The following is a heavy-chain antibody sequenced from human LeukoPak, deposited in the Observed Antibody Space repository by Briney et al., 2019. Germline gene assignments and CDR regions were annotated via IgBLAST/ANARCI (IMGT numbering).Heavy chain of an antibody. D-gene: IGHD6-13*01. CDR3: ARGIGSSWCFDY. CDR2: IKEDGSEK. Sequence: GGSLRLSCAASGFTFSSYWMNGVRQAPGKGLEWVANIKEDGSEKYYVDSVKGRFTISRDNAKNSLYLQMNSLRAEDTAVYYCARGIGSSWCFDYWGQGTLVTVSS. V-gene: IGHV3-7*01. CDR1: GFTFSSYW. J-gene: IGHJ4*02.